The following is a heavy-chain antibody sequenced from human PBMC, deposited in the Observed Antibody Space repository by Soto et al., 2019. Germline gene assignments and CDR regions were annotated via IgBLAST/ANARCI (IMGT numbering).Heavy chain of an antibody. J-gene: IGHJ4*02. CDR3: AKSVAKTMTTLSTRYYDS. Sequence: EVQLLESGGDLIQPGWSLRLSCAASGLTFNNYDMSWVRQAPGKGLEWVSSIGNSGGSTYYADSVKGRFTISRDNSKNTLYLQMNSLRVEDTALYYCAKSVAKTMTTLSTRYYDSWGQGTLVTVSS. V-gene: IGHV3-23*01. CDR2: IGNSGGST. D-gene: IGHD4-17*01. CDR1: GLTFNNYD.